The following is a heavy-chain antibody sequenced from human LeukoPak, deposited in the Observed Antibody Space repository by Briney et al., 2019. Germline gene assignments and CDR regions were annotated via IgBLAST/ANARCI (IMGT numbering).Heavy chain of an antibody. CDR3: ARDQDIVVVVAALRQREMGGFDP. CDR1: GYTFTGYY. V-gene: IGHV1-2*02. J-gene: IGHJ5*02. CDR2: INPNNGGT. Sequence: ASVKVSCKASGYTFTGYYMHWLRQAPGQGLEWMGWINPNNGGTNYAQRFQGRVTMTRDTSISTAYMELSRLRFDDTAVYYCARDQDIVVVVAALRQREMGGFDPWGQGTLVTVSS. D-gene: IGHD2-15*01.